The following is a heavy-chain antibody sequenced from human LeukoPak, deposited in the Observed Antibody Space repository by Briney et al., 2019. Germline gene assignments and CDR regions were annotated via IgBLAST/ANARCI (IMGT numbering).Heavy chain of an antibody. Sequence: SETLSLTCTVSGGSLRSRYDNWGRIRQPPGRGLEWIGSIYDSGSTYDNPSLKSRVTISVDTYRKQFSLKLNSVTAADTAVYYCARHYGPWGQGTLVTVSS. CDR1: GGSLRSRYDN. CDR3: ARHYGP. J-gene: IGHJ5*02. V-gene: IGHV4-39*01. CDR2: IYDSGST. D-gene: IGHD3-10*01.